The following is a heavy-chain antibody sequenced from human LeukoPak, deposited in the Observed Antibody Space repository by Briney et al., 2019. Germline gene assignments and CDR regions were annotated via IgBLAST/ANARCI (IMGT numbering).Heavy chain of an antibody. CDR2: RYYRSKWYN. V-gene: IGHV6-1*01. CDR1: GDSVSSNSAA. J-gene: IGHJ6*02. D-gene: IGHD1-26*01. Sequence: SQTLSLTCAISGDSVSSNSAAWNRIRQSPSRGLEWLGRRYYRSKWYNDYAVSVKSRITINPDTSKNQFSLQLNSVTPEDTAVYYCATYSGSQVTYYYGMDVWGQGTTVTVSS. CDR3: ATYSGSQVTYYYGMDV.